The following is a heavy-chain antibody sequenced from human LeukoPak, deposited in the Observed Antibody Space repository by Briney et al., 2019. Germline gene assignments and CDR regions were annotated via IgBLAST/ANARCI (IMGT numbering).Heavy chain of an antibody. D-gene: IGHD3-22*01. CDR3: AKDWRYYYDNTVDWFDP. Sequence: PGGSLRLSCAASGFAFSTYAMTWVRQAPGKGLEWLSAISDSGGNTYYAESVKGRFTISRDNSKNTLYLQMNSLRAEDTAVYYCAKDWRYYYDNTVDWFDPWGQGTLVTVSS. V-gene: IGHV3-23*01. J-gene: IGHJ5*02. CDR2: ISDSGGNT. CDR1: GFAFSTYA.